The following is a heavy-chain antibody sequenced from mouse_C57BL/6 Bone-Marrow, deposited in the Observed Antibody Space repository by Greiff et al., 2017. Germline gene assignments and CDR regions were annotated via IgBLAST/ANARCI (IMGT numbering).Heavy chain of an antibody. CDR2: IDPEDGDT. CDR3: ARRRNYYGAMDV. D-gene: IGHD1-1*01. J-gene: IGHJ4*01. Sequence: EVQLQQSGAELVKPGASVKLSCTASGFNIKDYYMHWVKQRTEQGLEWIGRIDPEDGDTKYAPKFQGRATITADTSYNTAYLRLSSLASEYTAVYYCARRRNYYGAMDVWGKGTSVTVSS. CDR1: GFNIKDYY. V-gene: IGHV14-2*01.